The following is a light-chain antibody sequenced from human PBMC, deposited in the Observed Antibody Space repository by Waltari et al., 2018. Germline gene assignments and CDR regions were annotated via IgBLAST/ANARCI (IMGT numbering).Light chain of an antibody. CDR1: QSIASN. J-gene: IGKJ3*01. CDR2: GVS. Sequence: EIVLTQSPATLSVSPGEGATLSCRASQSIASNLAWYQQKPGQSPRPLIYGVSTRASDTPARFSGSGSGTDFTLSVSGLQSEDSAVYYCQQYNNWPFLTFGPGTKLEIK. V-gene: IGKV3-15*01. CDR3: QQYNNWPFLT.